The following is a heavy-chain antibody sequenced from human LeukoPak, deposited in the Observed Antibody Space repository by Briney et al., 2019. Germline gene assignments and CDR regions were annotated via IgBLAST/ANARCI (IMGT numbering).Heavy chain of an antibody. CDR1: GGTFSSYT. D-gene: IGHD1-26*01. Sequence: SVKVSCKASGGTFSSYTISWVRQAPGQGPEWMGRIIPILGIANYAQKFQGRVTITADKSTSTAYMELSSLRSEDTAVYYCARGRDGSAFDIWGQGTMVTVSS. J-gene: IGHJ3*02. V-gene: IGHV1-69*02. CDR3: ARGRDGSAFDI. CDR2: IIPILGIA.